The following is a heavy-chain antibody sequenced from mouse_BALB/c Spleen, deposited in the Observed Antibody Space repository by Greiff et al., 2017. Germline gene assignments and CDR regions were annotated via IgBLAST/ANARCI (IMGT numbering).Heavy chain of an antibody. V-gene: IGHV2-9*02. J-gene: IGHJ2*01. CDR3: AIDPSLITTVVAFDY. CDR2: IWAGGST. Sequence: QVQLKESGPGLVAPSQSLSITCTVSGFSLNSYGVHWVRQPPGKGLEWLGVIWAGGSTNYNSALMSRLSISKDNSKSQVFLKMNSLQTDDTAMYYCAIDPSLITTVVAFDYWGQGTTLTVSS. CDR1: GFSLNSYG. D-gene: IGHD1-1*01.